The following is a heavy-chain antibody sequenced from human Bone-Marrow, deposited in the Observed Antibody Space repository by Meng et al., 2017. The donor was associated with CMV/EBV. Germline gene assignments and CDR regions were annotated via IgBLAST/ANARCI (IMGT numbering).Heavy chain of an antibody. CDR3: AREFTYYDFWSGYPNYYYGMDV. Sequence: GGSLRLSCAASGFTFSSYGMHWVRQAPGKGLEWVAVIWYDGSNKYYADSVKGRFTISRDNSKNTLYLQMNSLRAEDTAVYYCAREFTYYDFWSGYPNYYYGMDVWGQGTTVTVSS. CDR2: IWYDGSNK. D-gene: IGHD3-3*01. CDR1: GFTFSSYG. V-gene: IGHV3-33*01. J-gene: IGHJ6*02.